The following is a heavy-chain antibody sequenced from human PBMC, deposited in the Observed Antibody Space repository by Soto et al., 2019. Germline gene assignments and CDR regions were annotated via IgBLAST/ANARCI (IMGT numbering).Heavy chain of an antibody. CDR1: GASVTSPEHY. Sequence: SETLSLTCSVSGASVTSPEHYWTWIRQSPGKGLEWIGYIYYGGSTVYNPSLKGRSTVSLDTSKNQFSLNLTSVTAADTAVYYCARSREFDYWRQGPLVTVSS. CDR3: ARSREFDY. J-gene: IGHJ4*02. V-gene: IGHV4-30-4*01. D-gene: IGHD6-13*01. CDR2: IYYGGST.